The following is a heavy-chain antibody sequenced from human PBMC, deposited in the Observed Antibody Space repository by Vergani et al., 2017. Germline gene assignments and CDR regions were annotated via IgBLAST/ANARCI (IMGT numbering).Heavy chain of an antibody. Sequence: QVQLQESGPGLVKPSQTLSLTCTVSGGSISSGGYYWSWIRQHPGKGLEWIGYSYYSGSTYYNPSLKSRVTISVDTSKNQFSLKLSSVTAADTAVYYCARGVSRYYDFWSGYSVFDPWGQGTLVTVSS. D-gene: IGHD3-3*01. CDR1: GGSISSGGYY. CDR3: ARGVSRYYDFWSGYSVFDP. V-gene: IGHV4-31*03. CDR2: SYYSGST. J-gene: IGHJ5*02.